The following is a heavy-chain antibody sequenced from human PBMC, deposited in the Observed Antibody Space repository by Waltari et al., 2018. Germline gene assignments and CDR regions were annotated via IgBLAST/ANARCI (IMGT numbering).Heavy chain of an antibody. J-gene: IGHJ4*02. CDR2: INHVGIT. D-gene: IGHD3-10*01. CDR3: ARGRGGYYYGSGSYSSYFDY. CDR1: GGSFSGYY. Sequence: QVQLQQWGAGLLKPSETLSLTCAVYGGSFSGYYWSWIRQPHGKGREWIGEINHVGITNYNPSLTGRVTISVDTSKIQFSLKLSSVTAADTAVYYCARGRGGYYYGSGSYSSYFDYWGQGTLVTVSS. V-gene: IGHV4-34*01.